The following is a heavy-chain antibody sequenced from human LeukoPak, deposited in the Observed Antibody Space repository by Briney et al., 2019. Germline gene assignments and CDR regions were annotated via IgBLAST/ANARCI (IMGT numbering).Heavy chain of an antibody. CDR1: GGTFSSYT. CDR3: ARSRYVLRFLEWLRPAHFDY. J-gene: IGHJ4*02. Sequence: SVKVSCKASGGTFSSYTISWVRQAPGQGLEWMGRIIPILGIANYAQKFQGRVTITADKSTSTAYMELSSLRSEDTAVYYCARSRYVLRFLEWLRPAHFDYWGQGTLVTVSS. CDR2: IIPILGIA. V-gene: IGHV1-69*02. D-gene: IGHD3-3*01.